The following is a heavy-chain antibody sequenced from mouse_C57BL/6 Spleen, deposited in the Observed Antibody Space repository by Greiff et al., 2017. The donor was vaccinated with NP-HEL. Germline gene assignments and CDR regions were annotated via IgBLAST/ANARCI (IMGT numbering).Heavy chain of an antibody. D-gene: IGHD2-5*01. Sequence: VKLVESGPGLVQPSQSLSITCTVSGFSLTSYGVHWVRQSPGKGLEWLGVIWSGGSTDYNAAFISRLSISKDNSKSQVFFKMNSLQADDTAIYYCASYSNYVFAYWGQGTLVTVSA. CDR1: GFSLTSYG. V-gene: IGHV2-2*01. J-gene: IGHJ3*01. CDR2: IWSGGST. CDR3: ASYSNYVFAY.